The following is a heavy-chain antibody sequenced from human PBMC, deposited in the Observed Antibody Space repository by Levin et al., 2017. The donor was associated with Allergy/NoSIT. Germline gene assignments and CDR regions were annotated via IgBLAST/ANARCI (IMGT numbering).Heavy chain of an antibody. J-gene: IGHJ4*02. Sequence: LSLTCAASGFSFRSFGMHWVRQAPGKGLEWVAVISYDGNDKYYADSVKGRFTISRDNPKNTLYLQMNSLRTEDTAVYYCAKDVVFGTSSWALDYWGQGTLVTVSS. CDR2: ISYDGNDK. CDR1: GFSFRSFG. CDR3: AKDVVFGTSSWALDY. D-gene: IGHD6-13*01. V-gene: IGHV3-30*18.